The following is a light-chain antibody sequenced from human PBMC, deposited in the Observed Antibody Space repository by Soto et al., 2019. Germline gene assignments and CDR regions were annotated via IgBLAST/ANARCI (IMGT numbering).Light chain of an antibody. CDR2: DAS. V-gene: IGKV1-5*01. CDR3: QQYNSYPWT. J-gene: IGKJ1*01. Sequence: IQMTQSPSTLSAFLGDSVTITCRASQRISTWFAWYKQKPGKAPSLLIYDASILKSGVPSRFRGSGSGTEFTLTISSLQPDDFETYYCQQYNSYPWTFGQGTKVDIK. CDR1: QRISTW.